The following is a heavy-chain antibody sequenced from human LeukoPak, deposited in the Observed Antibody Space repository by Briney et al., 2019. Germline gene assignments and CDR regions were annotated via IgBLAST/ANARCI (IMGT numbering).Heavy chain of an antibody. CDR3: ARGPDVGVRGGIYYYMDV. Sequence: SETLSLTCIAPGGSISSSSYYWAWIRQSPGKGLEWIGEINHSGSTNYNPSLKSRVTISVDTSKNQFSLKLSSVTAADTAVYYCARGPDVGVRGGIYYYMDVWGKGTTVTVSS. V-gene: IGHV4-39*07. CDR1: GGSISSSSYY. CDR2: INHSGST. D-gene: IGHD3-10*01. J-gene: IGHJ6*03.